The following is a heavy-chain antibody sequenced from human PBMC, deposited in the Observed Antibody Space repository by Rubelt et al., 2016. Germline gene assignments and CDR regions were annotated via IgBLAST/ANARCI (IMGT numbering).Heavy chain of an antibody. V-gene: IGHV4-39*01. CDR1: GGSISSSSYF. CDR3: VRQKGGLMDY. CDR2: IYHTGST. Sequence: QLQLQESGPGLVKPSETLSLTCTVSGGSISSSSYFWGWIRQPPGKGLEYVATIYHTGSTYSKPSLRSRVTISGDTSKNQFSLKMTSVTAADTAVYYCVRQKGGLMDYWGQGTLVTVSS. J-gene: IGHJ4*02. D-gene: IGHD3-16*01.